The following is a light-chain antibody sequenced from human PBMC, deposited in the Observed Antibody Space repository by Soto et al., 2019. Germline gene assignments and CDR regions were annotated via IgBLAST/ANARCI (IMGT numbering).Light chain of an antibody. CDR2: DDN. CDR3: ETWDTSLPACV. Sequence: QSVLTQPPSVSGAPGQRVTISCTGSSSNIGAGYDVHWYQQFPGTAPKLLIYDDNNRPSGIPDRFSGSKSGTSATLGITGLQTGDEADYYCETWDTSLPACVFGPGTKLTVL. CDR1: SSNIGAGYD. V-gene: IGLV1-51*01. J-gene: IGLJ1*01.